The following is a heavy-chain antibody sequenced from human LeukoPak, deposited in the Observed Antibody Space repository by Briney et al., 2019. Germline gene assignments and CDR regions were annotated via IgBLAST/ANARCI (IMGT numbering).Heavy chain of an antibody. CDR2: IKQEGSEK. Sequence: GGSLRLSCAASGFTFSSYWMSWVRQAPGKGLEWVANIKQEGSEKYYVDSVKGRFTISRDNAKNSLNMQKNTLTAEDSPALYSLRYQTYSSISTCPWEPFHYWRQGTLVTVSS. CDR1: GFTFSSYW. J-gene: IGHJ4*02. D-gene: IGHD2-2*01. CDR3: LRYQTYSSISTCPWEPFHY. V-gene: IGHV3-7*05.